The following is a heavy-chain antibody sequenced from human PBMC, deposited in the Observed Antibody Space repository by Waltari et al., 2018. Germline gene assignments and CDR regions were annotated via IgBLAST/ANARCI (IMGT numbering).Heavy chain of an antibody. V-gene: IGHV4-59*01. CDR1: GGSISSYY. CDR2: IYYSGST. J-gene: IGHJ3*01. D-gene: IGHD6-6*01. Sequence: QVQLQESGPGLVKPSETLSLTCSVSGGSISSYYWRWIRQPPGKGLEWIGYIYYSGSTNYNPSLKSRVTISVDTSKNQFSLKLSSVTAADTAVYYCARVPGSSVAFDFWGQGTMVTVSS. CDR3: ARVPGSSVAFDF.